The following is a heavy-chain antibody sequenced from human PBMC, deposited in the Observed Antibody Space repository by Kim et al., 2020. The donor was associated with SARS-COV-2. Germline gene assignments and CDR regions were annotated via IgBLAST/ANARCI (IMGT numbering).Heavy chain of an antibody. D-gene: IGHD6-19*01. CDR1: GGTFSSYA. CDR3: ARDRSSGWYAAFDI. V-gene: IGHV1-69*13. J-gene: IGHJ3*02. Sequence: SVKVSCKASGGTFSSYAISWVRQAPGQGLEWMGGIIPIFGTANYAQKFQGRVTITADESTSTAYMELSSLRSEDTAVYYCARDRSSGWYAAFDIWGQGTMVTVSS. CDR2: IIPIFGTA.